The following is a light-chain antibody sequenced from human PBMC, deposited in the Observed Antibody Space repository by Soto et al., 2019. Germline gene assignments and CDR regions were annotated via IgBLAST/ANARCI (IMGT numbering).Light chain of an antibody. CDR2: EVS. CDR3: SSDAGSSVV. J-gene: IGLJ2*01. Sequence: QSVLTQPPSASGSPGQSVTISCTGTSSDVGGYNYVSWYQQHPGKAPKLMIYEVSKRPSGVPDRFSGSKSGNTASLTVSGLQAEDEADYYSSSDAGSSVVFGGGTKLTV. CDR1: SSDVGGYNY. V-gene: IGLV2-8*01.